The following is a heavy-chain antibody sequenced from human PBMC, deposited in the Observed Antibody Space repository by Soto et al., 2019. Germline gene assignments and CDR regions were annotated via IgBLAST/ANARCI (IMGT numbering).Heavy chain of an antibody. CDR2: IIPIFGTA. CDR3: ARVDNWNYGYYYYGMDV. J-gene: IGHJ6*02. D-gene: IGHD1-7*01. Sequence: QVQLVQSGAEVKKPGSSVKVSCKASGGTFSSYAISWVRQAPGQGLEWMGGIIPIFGTANYAQKFQGRVTNSADESTSTAYMELSSLRSEDTAVYYCARVDNWNYGYYYYGMDVWGQGTTVTVSS. V-gene: IGHV1-69*01. CDR1: GGTFSSYA.